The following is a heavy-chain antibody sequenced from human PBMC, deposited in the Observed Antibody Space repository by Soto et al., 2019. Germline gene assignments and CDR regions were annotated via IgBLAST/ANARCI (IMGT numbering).Heavy chain of an antibody. CDR2: IGSNGGST. D-gene: IGHD6-13*01. V-gene: IGHV3-64D*08. CDR3: VKWGSSRWYRDYFHY. Sequence: GGSLRLSCSASGFTFSNYAMHWVRQAPGKGLEYVSTIGSNGGSTYYADSVKGRFTISRDNSMNTLYLQMSSLRAEDTAVYYCVKWGSSRWYRDYFHYWGQGILVTVSS. J-gene: IGHJ4*02. CDR1: GFTFSNYA.